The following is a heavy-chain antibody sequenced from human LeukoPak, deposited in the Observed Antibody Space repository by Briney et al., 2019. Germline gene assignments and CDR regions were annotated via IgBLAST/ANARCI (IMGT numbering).Heavy chain of an antibody. D-gene: IGHD4-17*01. CDR2: ISSSGSTI. V-gene: IGHV3-48*03. CDR3: ARDFDGDYYFDY. J-gene: IGHJ4*02. CDR1: GFTFSSYE. Sequence: PGGSLRLSCAASGFTFSSYEVNWVRQAPGKGLEWVSYISSSGSTIYYADSVKGRFTISRDNAKNSLYLQMNSLRAEGTAVYYCARDFDGDYYFDYWGQGTLVTVSS.